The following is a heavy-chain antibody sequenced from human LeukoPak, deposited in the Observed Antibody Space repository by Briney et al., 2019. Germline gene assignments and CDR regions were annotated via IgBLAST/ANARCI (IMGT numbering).Heavy chain of an antibody. CDR1: GGSISRSSYY. Sequence: SETLSLTCTVSGGSISRSSYYWGWIRQPPGKGLEWIGSIYYSGKTYYNPSLKRRATISVDTSKNQFFLKLSSVTAADTAVYYCARLVLSGDWFDPWGQGTLVTVSS. CDR3: ARLVLSGDWFDP. CDR2: IYYSGKT. J-gene: IGHJ5*02. D-gene: IGHD3-10*01. V-gene: IGHV4-39*01.